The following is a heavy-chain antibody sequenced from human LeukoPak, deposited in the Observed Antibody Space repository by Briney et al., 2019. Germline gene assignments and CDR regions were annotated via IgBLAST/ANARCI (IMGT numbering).Heavy chain of an antibody. V-gene: IGHV4-34*01. CDR1: GGSFNVYY. CDR3: ARGLGPMSPSFDC. J-gene: IGHJ4*02. D-gene: IGHD3-22*01. Sequence: SETLSHTCAVYGGSFNVYYWSWIRQPPGKGLEWIGEINHSGSTNYNPSLKSRVTISVDTFKKQFSLRLTSVTAADTAVYYCARGLGPMSPSFDCWGQGTLVTVSS. CDR2: INHSGST.